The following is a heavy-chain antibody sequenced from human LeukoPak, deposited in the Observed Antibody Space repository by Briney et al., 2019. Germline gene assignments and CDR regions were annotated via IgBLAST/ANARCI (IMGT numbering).Heavy chain of an antibody. CDR2: IYYSGST. CDR3: ARVTGYMTEDYFDY. J-gene: IGHJ4*02. Sequence: SETLSLTCTVSGGSISSSSYYWGWIRQPPGKGLEWIGSIYYSGSTYYNPSLKSRVTISVDTSKNQFSLRLSSVTAADTAVYYCARVTGYMTEDYFDYWGQGTLITVSP. V-gene: IGHV4-39*07. D-gene: IGHD6-13*01. CDR1: GGSISSSSYY.